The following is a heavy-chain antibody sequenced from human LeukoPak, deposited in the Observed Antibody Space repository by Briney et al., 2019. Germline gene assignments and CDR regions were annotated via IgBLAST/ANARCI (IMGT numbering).Heavy chain of an antibody. Sequence: SETLFLTCTVSGASISTYYWTWIRQPAGKGLEWIGRIYTSGSTNYNPSLKSRVTISIDTSKNQFSLKLSSVTAADTAVYYCARDRVGLGSGYDPYYYYMDVWGKGTTVTVSS. J-gene: IGHJ6*03. D-gene: IGHD3-3*01. V-gene: IGHV4-4*07. CDR2: IYTSGST. CDR3: ARDRVGLGSGYDPYYYYMDV. CDR1: GASISTYY.